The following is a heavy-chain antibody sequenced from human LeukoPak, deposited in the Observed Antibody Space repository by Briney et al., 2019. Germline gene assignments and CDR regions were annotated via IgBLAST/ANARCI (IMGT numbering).Heavy chain of an antibody. CDR2: IIPIFGTA. Sequence: SVKVSCKASGGTFSSYAISWVRQAPGQGLEWMGGIIPIFGTANYAQKFQGRVTITADESTSTAYMELSSLRSEDTAVCYCARDRGIEDSSGTHGAFDIWGQGTMVTVSS. CDR3: ARDRGIEDSSGTHGAFDI. CDR1: GGTFSSYA. V-gene: IGHV1-69*13. J-gene: IGHJ3*02. D-gene: IGHD3-22*01.